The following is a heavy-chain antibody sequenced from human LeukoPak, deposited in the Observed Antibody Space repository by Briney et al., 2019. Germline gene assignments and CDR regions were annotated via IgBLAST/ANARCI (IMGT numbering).Heavy chain of an antibody. D-gene: IGHD2-15*01. Sequence: PSETLSLTCAVSGYSINNAHYWSLLQPPPGKGLGWIGNISHSAIPSYNPSLRSRVTISLDTSKNHFSLDLRSVTAADTAVYFCARASVEHSIVAGDYFDYWGQGTLVTVSS. V-gene: IGHV4-38-2*01. CDR2: ISHSAIP. J-gene: IGHJ4*02. CDR1: GYSINNAHY. CDR3: ARASVEHSIVAGDYFDY.